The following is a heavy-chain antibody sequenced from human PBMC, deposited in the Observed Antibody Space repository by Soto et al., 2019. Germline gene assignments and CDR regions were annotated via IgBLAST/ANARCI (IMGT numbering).Heavy chain of an antibody. Sequence: SETLSLTCTFSGGSISSYYWSLIRQPPGKGLEWIGYIYYSGSTNYNPSLKSRVTISVDTSKNQFSLKLISVTAADTAVYYCARKSKVVTANQDAFDIWGQGTMVTVSS. CDR2: IYYSGST. D-gene: IGHD2-21*02. CDR3: ARKSKVVTANQDAFDI. V-gene: IGHV4-59*01. J-gene: IGHJ3*02. CDR1: GGSISSYY.